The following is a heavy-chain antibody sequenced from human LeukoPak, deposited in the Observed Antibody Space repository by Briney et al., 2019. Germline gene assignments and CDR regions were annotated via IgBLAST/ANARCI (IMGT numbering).Heavy chain of an antibody. CDR1: GFTFSSYW. J-gene: IGHJ4*02. CDR2: IKQDGTDK. Sequence: PGGSLRLSCAASGFTFSSYWMTWVRQAPGKGLEWVANIKQDGTDKYYVDSVKGRFTISRDNAKNSLFLQFGSLRADDTAVYYCARASMGGRDYHLDSWGQGTLVTVSS. V-gene: IGHV3-7*01. D-gene: IGHD4/OR15-4a*01. CDR3: ARASMGGRDYHLDS.